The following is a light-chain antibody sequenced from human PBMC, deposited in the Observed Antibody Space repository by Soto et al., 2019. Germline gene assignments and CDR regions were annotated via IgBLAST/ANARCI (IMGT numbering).Light chain of an antibody. J-gene: IGLJ2*01. CDR3: QSADSSGRV. V-gene: IGLV2-14*01. CDR1: SSDVGSYNY. Sequence: QSALTQPASVSGSPGQSITISCTGTSSDVGSYNYVSWYQQHPGKAPKLMIYEVSDRPSGISSRFSGSKSGNTASLTISGLQTEDEADYYCQSADSSGRVFGGGTQLTVL. CDR2: EVS.